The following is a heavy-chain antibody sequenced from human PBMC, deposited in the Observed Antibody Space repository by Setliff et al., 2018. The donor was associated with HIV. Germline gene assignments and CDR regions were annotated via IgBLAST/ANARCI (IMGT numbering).Heavy chain of an antibody. CDR3: ARDPQRGDGYSFDY. CDR1: GFSFSDSH. CDR2: ISTTSSNT. J-gene: IGHJ4*02. D-gene: IGHD2-21*01. Sequence: GGSLRLSCAASGFSFSDSHMTWIRQAPGKGLEWVSYISTTSSNTNYADSVKGRFTIPRDNPKNSLYLQMNSLTAEDTAVYYCARDPQRGDGYSFDYWGQRTLVTVSS. V-gene: IGHV3-11*05.